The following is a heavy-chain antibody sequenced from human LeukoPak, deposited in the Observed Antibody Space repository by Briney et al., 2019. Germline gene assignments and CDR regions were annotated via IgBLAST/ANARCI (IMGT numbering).Heavy chain of an antibody. V-gene: IGHV4-30-2*01. CDR2: IYHSGST. J-gene: IGHJ4*02. CDR3: ARERYYYGSGSYFDY. D-gene: IGHD3-10*01. CDR1: GGSINSGGYS. Sequence: SQTLSLTCAVSGGSINSGGYSWSWIRQPPGKGLEWIGYIYHSGSTYYNPSLKSRVTISVDRSKNQFSLKLSSVTAADTAVYYCARERYYYGSGSYFDYWGQGTLVTVSS.